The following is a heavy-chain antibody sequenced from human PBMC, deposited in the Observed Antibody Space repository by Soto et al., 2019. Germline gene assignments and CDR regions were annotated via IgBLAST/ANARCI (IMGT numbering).Heavy chain of an antibody. CDR2: IYHTGST. CDR3: ARATGTLRSRNCDY. Sequence: SETLSLTCSVSGGPISTVGHYWTWIRQPPGKGLEWIGSIYHTGSTYYSKSLRSRLTMSVDTSKSQFSLRLSSVTAADTAVYYCARATGTLRSRNCDYWGQGSLVTVSS. J-gene: IGHJ4*02. D-gene: IGHD1-1*01. V-gene: IGHV4-31*03. CDR1: GGPISTVGHY.